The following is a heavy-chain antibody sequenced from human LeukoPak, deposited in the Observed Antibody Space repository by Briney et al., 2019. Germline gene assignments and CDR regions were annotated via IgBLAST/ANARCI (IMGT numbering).Heavy chain of an antibody. J-gene: IGHJ6*03. V-gene: IGHV4-39*01. CDR3: ARTPSYYYYMDV. Sequence: SETLSLTCSVSGDSISSSSYYWGWIRQPPGKGLEWIGTIFYSGSTYYNPSLKSRVSISVDTSNNQFSLKLTSVTAADTAVYYCARTPSYYYYMDVWGKGTTVTISS. CDR2: IFYSGST. CDR1: GDSISSSSYY.